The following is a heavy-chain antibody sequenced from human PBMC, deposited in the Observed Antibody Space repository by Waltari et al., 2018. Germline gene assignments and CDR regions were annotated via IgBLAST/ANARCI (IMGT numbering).Heavy chain of an antibody. J-gene: IGHJ5*02. D-gene: IGHD4-4*01. Sequence: EMELVESGGGLVQPGGSLRLSCAASGFTFSNFWMHWVRQAPGKGLVWVSRINSDGTGTTYADSVKGRFIISRDNAKNTLYLQMNSLRAEDTAVYFCARGGHDYINVLPTWGQGTLVTVSS. CDR3: ARGGHDYINVLPT. CDR2: INSDGTGT. CDR1: GFTFSNFW. V-gene: IGHV3-74*01.